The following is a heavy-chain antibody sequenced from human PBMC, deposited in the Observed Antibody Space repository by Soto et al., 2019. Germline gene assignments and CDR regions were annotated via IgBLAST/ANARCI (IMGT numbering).Heavy chain of an antibody. J-gene: IGHJ5*02. V-gene: IGHV4-59*01. Sequence: PSETLSLTCTVSGGSISSYYWSLIRQPPGKGLEWIGYIYYSGSTNYNPSLKSRVTISVDTSKNQFSLKLSSVTAADTAVYYCASPTYYDSSGYYYHGNWFDPWGQGTLVTVSS. D-gene: IGHD3-22*01. CDR1: GGSISSYY. CDR2: IYYSGST. CDR3: ASPTYYDSSGYYYHGNWFDP.